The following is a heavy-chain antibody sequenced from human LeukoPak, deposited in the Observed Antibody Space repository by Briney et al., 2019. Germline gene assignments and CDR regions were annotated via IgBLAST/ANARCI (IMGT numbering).Heavy chain of an antibody. D-gene: IGHD6-13*01. J-gene: IGHJ5*02. CDR2: ISAYNGNT. Sequence: ASVKVSCKASGYTFTSYGISWVRQAPGQGLEWMGWISAYNGNTNYAQKLQGRVTMTTDTSTSTAYMELSSLRSEDTAVYYCARGKQQLVQSWFDPWGQGTLVTVSS. CDR3: ARGKQQLVQSWFDP. V-gene: IGHV1-18*01. CDR1: GYTFTSYG.